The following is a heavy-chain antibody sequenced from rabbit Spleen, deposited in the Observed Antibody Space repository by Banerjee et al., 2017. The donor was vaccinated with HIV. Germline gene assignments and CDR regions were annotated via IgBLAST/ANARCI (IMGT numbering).Heavy chain of an antibody. CDR3: ARGWNGGSDYVDL. CDR2: IYAGSGST. V-gene: IGHV1S40*01. D-gene: IGHD1-1*01. CDR1: GFSFSNNYH. J-gene: IGHJ4*01. Sequence: QSLEESGGDLVKPGASLTLTCTASGFSFSNNYHICWVRQAPGKGLEWIGCIYAGSGSTWYASWVNGRFTISKTSSTTVTLQMTSLTAADTATYFCARGWNGGSDYVDLWGPGTLVTVS.